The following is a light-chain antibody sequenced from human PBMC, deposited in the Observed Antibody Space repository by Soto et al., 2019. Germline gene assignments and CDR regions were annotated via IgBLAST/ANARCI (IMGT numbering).Light chain of an antibody. Sequence: QSALTQPPSASGSPGQSVTISCTGTSSDIGGYNFVYWYQQHPGKAPKLIIYEVNKRPTGVPDRFSGSRSGNTASLTVSRLQADDEGDAYCSSYAGANNLGVFGGGTKLTVL. J-gene: IGLJ3*02. CDR2: EVN. CDR1: SSDIGGYNF. CDR3: SSYAGANNLGV. V-gene: IGLV2-8*01.